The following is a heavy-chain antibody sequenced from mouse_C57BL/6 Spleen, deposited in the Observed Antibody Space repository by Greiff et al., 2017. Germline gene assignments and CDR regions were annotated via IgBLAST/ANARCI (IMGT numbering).Heavy chain of an antibody. D-gene: IGHD1-1*01. CDR1: GYTFTSYW. J-gene: IGHJ3*01. CDR2: IDPSDSYT. V-gene: IGHV1-59*01. Sequence: VQLQQPGAELVRPGTSVKLSCKASGYTFTSYWMHWVKQRPGQGLEWIGVIDPSDSYTNYNQKFKGKATLTVDTSSSTAYMQLSSLTSEDSAVYYCAVLRPGAYWGQGTLVTVSA. CDR3: AVLRPGAY.